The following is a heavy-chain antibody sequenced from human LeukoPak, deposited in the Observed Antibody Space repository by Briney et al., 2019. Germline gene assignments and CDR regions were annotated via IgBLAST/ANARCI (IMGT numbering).Heavy chain of an antibody. D-gene: IGHD6-13*01. J-gene: IGHJ4*02. CDR2: MSSSSCYI. CDR1: GLTYRSWN. Sequence: GGSLRLSYGAWGLTYRSWNKKGVREARGKGREGGSDMSSSSCYIYYADSVKGRFTISRATATTSLYLHMNRLRAEATAVYYCARERKGAAAAASPSDYWGQGTLVTVSP. CDR3: ARERKGAAAAASPSDY. V-gene: IGHV3-21*05.